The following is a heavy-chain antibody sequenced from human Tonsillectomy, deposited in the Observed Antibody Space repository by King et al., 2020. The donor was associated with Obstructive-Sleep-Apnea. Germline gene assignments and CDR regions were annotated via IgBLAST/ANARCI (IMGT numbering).Heavy chain of an antibody. V-gene: IGHV4-34*01. CDR3: ARGARPVDY. CDR1: GGSFSDYY. J-gene: IGHJ4*02. CDR2: INHSGST. Sequence: VQLQQWGAGLLKPSETLSLTCAVYGGSFSDYYWSWIRQPPGKGLEWIGEINHSGSTNYNSSLKSRFTISLDTSKSQVSLRLSSVTAADTAVYYCARGARPVDYWGQGNLVTVSS. D-gene: IGHD6-6*01.